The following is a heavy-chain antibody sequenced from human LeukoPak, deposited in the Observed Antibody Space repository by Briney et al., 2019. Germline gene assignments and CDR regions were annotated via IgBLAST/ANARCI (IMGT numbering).Heavy chain of an antibody. Sequence: PVRPSFAASGCTFSANGMQWNRQGPGKWLKRVAVISYDGNTKYYADSVKGRFTISRDNSKDTLYLQMNSLRAEDTAVNYCAKRVDYGSSWYYFDYWGQGTLVTVSS. CDR3: AKRVDYGSSWYYFDY. J-gene: IGHJ4*02. V-gene: IGHV3-30*18. D-gene: IGHD6-13*01. CDR1: GCTFSANG. CDR2: ISYDGNTK.